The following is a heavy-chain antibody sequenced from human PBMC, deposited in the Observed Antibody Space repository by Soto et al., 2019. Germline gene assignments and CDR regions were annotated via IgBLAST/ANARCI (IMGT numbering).Heavy chain of an antibody. CDR2: ISAYNGNT. D-gene: IGHD2-2*02. Sequence: ASVKVSCKASGYTFTSYGISWVRQAPGRGLEWMGWISAYNGNTNYAQKLQGRVTMTTDTSTSTAYMELRSLRSDDTAVYYCARVPRIVVVPAAIGNYYYGMDVWGQGTTVTVSS. CDR3: ARVPRIVVVPAAIGNYYYGMDV. CDR1: GYTFTSYG. J-gene: IGHJ6*02. V-gene: IGHV1-18*04.